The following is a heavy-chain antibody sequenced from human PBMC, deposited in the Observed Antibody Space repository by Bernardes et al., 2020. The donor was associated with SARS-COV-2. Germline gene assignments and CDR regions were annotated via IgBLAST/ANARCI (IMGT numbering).Heavy chain of an antibody. CDR2: ISSSSSYI. CDR3: AREPLYGDYYYYYGMDV. J-gene: IGHJ6*02. Sequence: GGSLRLSCAASGFTFSSYSMNWVRQAPGKGLEWVSSISSSSSYIYYADSVKGRFTISRDNAKNSLYLQMNSLRAADTAVYYCAREPLYGDYYYYYGMDVWGQGTTVTGS. D-gene: IGHD4-17*01. CDR1: GFTFSSYS. V-gene: IGHV3-21*01.